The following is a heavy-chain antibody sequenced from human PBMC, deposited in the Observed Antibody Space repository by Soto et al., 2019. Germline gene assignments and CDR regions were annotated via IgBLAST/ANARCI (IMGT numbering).Heavy chain of an antibody. CDR2: MYNTGST. V-gene: IGHV4-59*01. Sequence: QVRLQESGPGLVKPSETLSLTCTVSGGSISSYYWSWIRQPPGKGLERIGYMYNTGSTIYNPSLKSRVTISVDTSKNQFSLKLKSATAADTAVYYCARDLWGYCGADCYPLDVWGQGTTVTVSS. J-gene: IGHJ6*02. CDR3: ARDLWGYCGADCYPLDV. CDR1: GGSISSYY. D-gene: IGHD2-21*02.